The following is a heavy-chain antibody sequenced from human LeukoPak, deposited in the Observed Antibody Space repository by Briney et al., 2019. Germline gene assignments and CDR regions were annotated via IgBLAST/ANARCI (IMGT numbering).Heavy chain of an antibody. CDR3: ARDTAVADSDY. J-gene: IGHJ4*02. D-gene: IGHD6-19*01. CDR1: GYTFSSYD. Sequence: ASVQVSCQASGYTFSSYDISWLRQAPGQGLEWMGRISGFNGNTNYAQKFQGRATMTTDTSTSTAYMELRSLRSDDTAVYYCARDTAVADSDYWGQGTLVTVSS. CDR2: ISGFNGNT. V-gene: IGHV1-18*01.